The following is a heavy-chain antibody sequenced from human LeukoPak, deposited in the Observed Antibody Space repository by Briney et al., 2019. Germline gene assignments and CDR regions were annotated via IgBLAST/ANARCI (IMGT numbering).Heavy chain of an antibody. J-gene: IGHJ4*02. CDR1: GGTFSSYA. Sequence: SVKVSCKASGGTFSSYAISWVRQAPGQGLEWMGGIIPIFGTANYAQKFQGRVTITADESTSTAYMELSSLRSEDTAVYYCATPLDYFDGSGYHQGGDWGQGTLVTVSS. V-gene: IGHV1-69*13. CDR3: ATPLDYFDGSGYHQGGD. CDR2: IIPIFGTA. D-gene: IGHD3-22*01.